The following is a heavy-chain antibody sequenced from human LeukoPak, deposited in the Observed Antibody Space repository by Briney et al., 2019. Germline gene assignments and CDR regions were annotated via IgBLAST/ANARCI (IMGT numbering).Heavy chain of an antibody. J-gene: IGHJ4*02. CDR3: ARWFYDSSGYYSYEY. Sequence: PSETLSLTCTVSGGSISSYYWSWIRQPAGKGLEWIGRIYTSGSTNYNPSLKSRVTMSVDTSKNQFSLKLSSVTAADTAVYYCARWFYDSSGYYSYEYWGQGTLVTVSS. V-gene: IGHV4-4*07. CDR1: GGSISSYY. D-gene: IGHD3-22*01. CDR2: IYTSGST.